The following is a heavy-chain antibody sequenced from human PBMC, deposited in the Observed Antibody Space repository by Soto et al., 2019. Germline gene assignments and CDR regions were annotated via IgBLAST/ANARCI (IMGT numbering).Heavy chain of an antibody. Sequence: PSETLSLTCTVSGGSVSSYYWSWIRQPPGKGLEGIGYIHNSGSSNHNPSLKSRVTLSVDTSKNQLSLKMSSVTAADTAVYYCARSPRTTVTTFEYWGQGTMVTVSS. J-gene: IGHJ4*02. V-gene: IGHV4-59*02. D-gene: IGHD4-17*01. CDR1: GGSVSSYY. CDR3: ARSPRTTVTTFEY. CDR2: IHNSGSS.